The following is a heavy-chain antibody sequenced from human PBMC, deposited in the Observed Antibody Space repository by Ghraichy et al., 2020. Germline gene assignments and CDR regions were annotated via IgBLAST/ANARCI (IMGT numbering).Heavy chain of an antibody. J-gene: IGHJ4*02. CDR1: GFTFSSYG. CDR3: AKRRDGYNYWSDFDY. Sequence: GGSLRLSCAASGFTFSSYGMNWVRQAPGKGLEWVSSISSSSSHIHYADSVKGRFTVSRDNAKNSLFLQMNSLRAEDTAVYYCAKRRDGYNYWSDFDYWGPGTLVTVSS. V-gene: IGHV3-21*01. D-gene: IGHD5-24*01. CDR2: ISSSSSHI.